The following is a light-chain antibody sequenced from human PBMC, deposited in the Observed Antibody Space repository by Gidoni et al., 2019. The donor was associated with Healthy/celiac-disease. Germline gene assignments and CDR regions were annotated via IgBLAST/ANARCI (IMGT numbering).Light chain of an antibody. V-gene: IGLV2-14*01. CDR1: SSDVGGYNY. CDR2: EVS. J-gene: IGLJ2*01. CDR3: SSYTSSSTLVV. Sequence: QSALTQPAPVSGSPGQSITLSCTGTSSDVGGYNYVSWYQQHPGKAPKLMIYEVSNRPSGVPDRFSGSKSGNTASLTISGLQAEDEADYYCSSYTSSSTLVVFGGGTKLTVL.